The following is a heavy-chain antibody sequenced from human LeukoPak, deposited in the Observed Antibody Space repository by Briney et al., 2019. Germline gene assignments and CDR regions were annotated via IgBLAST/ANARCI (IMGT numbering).Heavy chain of an antibody. V-gene: IGHV3-48*04. CDR1: GFTLSSYK. D-gene: IGHD2-2*01. CDR2: IRSDSSTI. Sequence: GGSLRLSCAASGFTLSSYKMNWVRQAPGKGLEWVSYIRSDSSTIYYADSVKGRFTISRDNANNSLYLQMNSLRAGDTAVYYCARATRTLGYCSSTSCPRVYYYYGMDVWGQGTTVTVSS. CDR3: ARATRTLGYCSSTSCPRVYYYYGMDV. J-gene: IGHJ6*02.